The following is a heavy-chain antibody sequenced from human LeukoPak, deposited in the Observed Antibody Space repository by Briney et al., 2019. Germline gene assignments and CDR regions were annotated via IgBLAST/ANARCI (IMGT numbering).Heavy chain of an antibody. V-gene: IGHV3-30*18. CDR3: ANGVGYQLLYYYYGMDV. D-gene: IGHD2-2*01. J-gene: IGHJ6*02. CDR2: ISYGGSNK. Sequence: GGSLRLSCAASGFTFSSYGMHWVRQAPGKGLEWVAVISYGGSNKYYADSVKGRFTISRDNSKNTLYLQMNSLRAEDTAVYYCANGVGYQLLYYYYGMDVWGQGTTVTVSS. CDR1: GFTFSSYG.